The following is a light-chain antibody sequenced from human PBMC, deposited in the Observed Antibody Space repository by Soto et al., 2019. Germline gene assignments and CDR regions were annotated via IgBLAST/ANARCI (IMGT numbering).Light chain of an antibody. CDR1: SSDVGGYNY. Sequence: QSALTQPPSASGSPGQSVTISCTGTSSDVGGYNYVSWYQQHPGKAPKLMIYEVSKRPSGVPDRFSGSKSGNTASLTVSGLQAEDEADYYCSPYAGSNNYVFGTGTKLTVL. V-gene: IGLV2-8*01. CDR3: SPYAGSNNYV. J-gene: IGLJ1*01. CDR2: EVS.